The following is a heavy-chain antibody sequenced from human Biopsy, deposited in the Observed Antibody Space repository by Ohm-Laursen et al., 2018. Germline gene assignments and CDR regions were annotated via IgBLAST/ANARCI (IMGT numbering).Heavy chain of an antibody. CDR1: GFPFDDYA. J-gene: IGHJ5*02. V-gene: IGHV3-23*01. CDR3: ARDLYDFCGGCPFDP. D-gene: IGHD3-3*01. Sequence: SLRLSCSASGFPFDDYAMSWVRQAPGKGLECVSVINGSGGSTYYADPVKGRFTISRDNSKNTLYLQMNSLRAEDTAMYYCARDLYDFCGGCPFDPWGQGTLVTVSS. CDR2: INGSGGST.